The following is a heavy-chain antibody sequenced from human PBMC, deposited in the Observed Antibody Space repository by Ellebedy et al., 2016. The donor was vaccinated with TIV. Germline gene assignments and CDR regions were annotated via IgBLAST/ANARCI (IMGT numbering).Heavy chain of an antibody. CDR2: LAYDGSNK. D-gene: IGHD6-13*01. J-gene: IGHJ4*02. V-gene: IGHV3-30*03. CDR1: GFTFSSYG. CDR3: APQFAEIAGGVPPFDD. Sequence: GESLKISCAASGFTFSSYGMHWVRQAPGKGLVWVAALAYDGSNKFYPDPVKGRFTISRDNSKNTLYLQMNSLRPEDTAVYYFAPQFAEIAGGVPPFDDWGQGTLVTVSS.